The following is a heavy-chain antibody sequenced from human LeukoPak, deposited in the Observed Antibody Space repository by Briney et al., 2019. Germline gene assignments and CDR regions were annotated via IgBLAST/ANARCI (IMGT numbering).Heavy chain of an antibody. Sequence: SETLSLTCTVSGGSISSISNYWGWIRQPPGKGLQWIASVYFSGRTNYNPSLKSRVTVSVDRSERQFSLQLNSITTADTAVYYCARQGSAYYFDFWGQGLLVTVSS. CDR2: VYFSGRT. D-gene: IGHD2-15*01. CDR1: GGSISSISNY. CDR3: ARQGSAYYFDF. J-gene: IGHJ4*02. V-gene: IGHV4-39*01.